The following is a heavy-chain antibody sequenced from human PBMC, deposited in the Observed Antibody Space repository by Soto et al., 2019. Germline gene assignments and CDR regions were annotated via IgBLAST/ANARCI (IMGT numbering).Heavy chain of an antibody. CDR2: IIPIFGTA. CDR3: ARDPNPLRVLWFGELT. D-gene: IGHD3-10*01. J-gene: IGHJ5*02. V-gene: IGHV1-69*01. Sequence: QVQLVQSGAEVKKPGSSVKVSCKASGGTFSSYAISWVRQAPGQGLEWMGGIIPIFGTANYAQKFQGRVTITADESTSTAYMEMSSLRSEDTAVYYCARDPNPLRVLWFGELTWGQGTLVTVSS. CDR1: GGTFSSYA.